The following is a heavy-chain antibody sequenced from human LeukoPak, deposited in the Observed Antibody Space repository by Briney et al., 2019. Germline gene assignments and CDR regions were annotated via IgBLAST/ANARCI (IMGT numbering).Heavy chain of an antibody. Sequence: ASVKVSCKASGYTFTSCYMHWVRQAPGQGLEWMGIINPSGGSTSYAQKFQGRVTMTRDTSTSTVYMELSSLRSEDTAVYYCAARVRGVIVLDYWGQGTLVTVSS. J-gene: IGHJ4*02. V-gene: IGHV1-46*01. CDR3: AARVRGVIVLDY. CDR1: GYTFTSCY. CDR2: INPSGGST. D-gene: IGHD3-10*01.